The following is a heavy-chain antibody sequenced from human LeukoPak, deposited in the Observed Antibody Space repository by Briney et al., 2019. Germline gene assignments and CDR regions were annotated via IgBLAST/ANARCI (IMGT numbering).Heavy chain of an antibody. V-gene: IGHV1-24*01. J-gene: IGHJ4*02. CDR3: ATGVAAAGWLDY. CDR1: GGTLTELS. D-gene: IGHD6-13*01. Sequence: GPSVKGSFKVSGGTLTELSMQWGRRAPGKGVAGMGGFDPEDGEAIYAQKFQGRGTMTEDTSTDTAYMELSSLRSEDTAVYYCATGVAAAGWLDYWGQGTLVTVSS. CDR2: FDPEDGEA.